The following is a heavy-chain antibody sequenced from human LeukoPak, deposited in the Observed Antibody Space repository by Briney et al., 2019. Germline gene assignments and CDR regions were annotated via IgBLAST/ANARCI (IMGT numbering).Heavy chain of an antibody. V-gene: IGHV4-34*01. Sequence: SETLSLTCAVYGGSFSGYYWSWIRQPPGKGLEWIGEINHSGSTNYNPSLKRRVTLSVDTSKNQFSLKLTSVTAADTAVYYCARGLITFGTGYYYDSSGYYGYFDYWSQGTLVTVSS. CDR3: ARGLITFGTGYYYDSSGYYGYFDY. CDR1: GGSFSGYY. D-gene: IGHD3-22*01. J-gene: IGHJ4*02. CDR2: INHSGST.